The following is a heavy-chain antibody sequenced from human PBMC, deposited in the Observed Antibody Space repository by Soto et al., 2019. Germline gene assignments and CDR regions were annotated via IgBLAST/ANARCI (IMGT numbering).Heavy chain of an antibody. CDR2: IWCDGSHK. V-gene: IGHV3-33*06. CDR3: VKSSDGGSRGGGDL. Sequence: QVQLVESGGGVVEPGGALRLSCAASGFTFRNHGMHWVRQAPGKGLEWLTVIWCDGSHKYYADSVKGRFTTSRDNSENTLCLEMNSLRAEDTAVYYCVKSSDGGSRGGGDLWGQGTLVTVSS. J-gene: IGHJ5*02. CDR1: GFTFRNHG. D-gene: IGHD6-13*01.